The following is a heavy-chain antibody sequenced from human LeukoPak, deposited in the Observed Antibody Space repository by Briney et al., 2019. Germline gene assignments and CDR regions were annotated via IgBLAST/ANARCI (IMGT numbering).Heavy chain of an antibody. V-gene: IGHV3-30*02. CDR3: ARDQGAYYYGSVLDY. CDR2: IRSDASKK. CDR1: GFTFSTYA. Sequence: AGGSLRLSCAASGFTFSTYAMHWVRQAPGKGLEWVAFIRSDASKKYYADSVKGRSAISRDNSKNTLYLQMNSLSAEDTAVYYCARDQGAYYYGSVLDYWGQGTLVTVFS. J-gene: IGHJ4*02. D-gene: IGHD3-10*01.